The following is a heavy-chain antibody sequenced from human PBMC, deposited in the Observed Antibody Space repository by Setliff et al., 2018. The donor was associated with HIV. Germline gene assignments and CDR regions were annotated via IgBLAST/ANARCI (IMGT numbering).Heavy chain of an antibody. CDR3: ARVAHSSSYHYYGMDV. CDR2: IIPMFGTG. Sequence: ASVKVSCKASGGTFSSYGISWVRQAPGQGLEWMGAIIPMFGTGFYAQKFQGRVTITADESRTTSYMELSSLRFEDTAVYFCARVAHSSSYHYYGMDVWGQGTTVTVSS. CDR1: GGTFSSYG. V-gene: IGHV1-69*13. D-gene: IGHD6-19*01. J-gene: IGHJ6*02.